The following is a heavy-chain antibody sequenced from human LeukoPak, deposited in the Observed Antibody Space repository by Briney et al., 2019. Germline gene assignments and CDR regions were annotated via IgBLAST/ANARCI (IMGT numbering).Heavy chain of an antibody. V-gene: IGHV3-7*01. J-gene: IGHJ3*02. D-gene: IGHD2-21*01. CDR2: IKQDGSDK. CDR3: ARDSQYCVGRDCHGDTFDI. CDR1: GFTFTNHW. Sequence: GGSLRLSCAASGFTFTNHWMTWVRQAPGKGLEWVANIKQDGSDKYYVDSVRGRFTISRDNAKNALFLQMNSLRAEDTAVYYCARDSQYCVGRDCHGDTFDIWGQGTMVTVSS.